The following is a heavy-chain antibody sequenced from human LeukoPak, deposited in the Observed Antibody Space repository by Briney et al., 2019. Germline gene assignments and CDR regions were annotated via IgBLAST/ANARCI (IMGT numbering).Heavy chain of an antibody. J-gene: IGHJ4*02. D-gene: IGHD6-19*01. CDR1: GGSISSYY. CDR2: IYYSGST. V-gene: IGHV4-59*08. Sequence: PSETLSLTCTVSGGSISSYYWSWIRQPPGKGLAWIGYIYYSGSTNYNPSLKSRVTISVDTSKNQFSLKLSSVTAADTAVYYCARRRQWLGEYYFDYWGQGTLVTVSS. CDR3: ARRRQWLGEYYFDY.